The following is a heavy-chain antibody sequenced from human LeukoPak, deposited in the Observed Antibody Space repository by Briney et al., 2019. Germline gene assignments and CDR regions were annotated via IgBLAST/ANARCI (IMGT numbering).Heavy chain of an antibody. V-gene: IGHV4-39*07. CDR3: ARGTPSSGWYFGPQNYYYYYMDV. CDR2: IYYSGST. D-gene: IGHD6-19*01. CDR1: GGSISSSSYY. J-gene: IGHJ6*03. Sequence: SETLSLTCTVSGGSISSSSYYWGWIRQPPGKGLEWIGSIYYSGSTYYNPSLKSRVTISVDTSKNQFSLKLSSVTAADTAVYYCARGTPSSGWYFGPQNYYYYYMDVWGKGTTVTVSS.